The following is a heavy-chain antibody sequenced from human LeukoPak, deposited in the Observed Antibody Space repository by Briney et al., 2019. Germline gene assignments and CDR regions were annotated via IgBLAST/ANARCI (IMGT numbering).Heavy chain of an antibody. CDR2: INPISGGT. J-gene: IGHJ5*02. D-gene: IGHD6-13*01. CDR3: ARGGSSWYRDWFDP. CDR1: GYTFTGHY. V-gene: IGHV1-2*02. Sequence: ASVKVSCKASGYTFTGHYMHWVRQAPGQGLEWMGWINPISGGTNYAQKFQGSVTMTRDTSISTAYMELSRLRSDDTAVYYRARGGSSWYRDWFDPWGQGTLVTVSS.